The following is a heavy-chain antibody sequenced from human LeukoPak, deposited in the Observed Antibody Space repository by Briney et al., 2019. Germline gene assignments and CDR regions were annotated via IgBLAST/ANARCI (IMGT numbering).Heavy chain of an antibody. CDR3: AGRLWRRDGYNLSAFDI. Sequence: PSETLSLTCTVSGGSISSYYWNWIRQPPGKGLESIGYIYYSGSTNYNPSLKSRVTISVDTSKNQFSLKLSSVTAADTAVYYCAGRLWRRDGYNLSAFDIWGQGTMVTVSS. V-gene: IGHV4-59*01. CDR1: GGSISSYY. J-gene: IGHJ3*02. CDR2: IYYSGST. D-gene: IGHD5-24*01.